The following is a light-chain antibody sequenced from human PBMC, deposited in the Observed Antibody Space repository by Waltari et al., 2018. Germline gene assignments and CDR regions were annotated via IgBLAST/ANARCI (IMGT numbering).Light chain of an antibody. Sequence: EIVLTQSPATLSLSPGDRATLSCRASHSVDTSLAWYQQKLGPAPRLLIYDVFYRATGIPARFSGRGSVTDFTLTISSLEPEDFALYFCQQRRDWPITFGQGTRLEIK. CDR2: DVF. V-gene: IGKV3-11*01. J-gene: IGKJ5*01. CDR1: HSVDTS. CDR3: QQRRDWPIT.